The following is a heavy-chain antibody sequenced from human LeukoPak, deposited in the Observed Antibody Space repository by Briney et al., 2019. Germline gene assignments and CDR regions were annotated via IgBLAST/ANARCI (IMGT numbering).Heavy chain of an antibody. Sequence: GSLRLSCAASGFTVSSNYMSWVRQAPGKGLEWVSVIYSGGTTYYADSVKGRFTISRGNSNNTLYLQMNSLRAEDTAVYYCARGPVTKFEIWGQGTMVTVSS. CDR3: ARGPVTKFEI. CDR2: IYSGGTT. D-gene: IGHD4-17*01. J-gene: IGHJ3*02. V-gene: IGHV3-53*01. CDR1: GFTVSSNY.